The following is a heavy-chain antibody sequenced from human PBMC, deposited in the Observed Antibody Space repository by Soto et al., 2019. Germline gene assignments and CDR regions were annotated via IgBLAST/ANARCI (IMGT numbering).Heavy chain of an antibody. CDR1: GFTFSSYS. CDR2: ISSSSSTI. Sequence: GGSLRLSCAASGFTFSSYSMNWVRQAPGKGLEWVSYISSSSSTIYYADSVKGRFTISRDNAKNSLYLQMNSLRDEDTAVYYCAREFGYYGSGSHDYWGQGTLVTVSS. CDR3: AREFGYYGSGSHDY. V-gene: IGHV3-48*02. J-gene: IGHJ4*02. D-gene: IGHD3-10*01.